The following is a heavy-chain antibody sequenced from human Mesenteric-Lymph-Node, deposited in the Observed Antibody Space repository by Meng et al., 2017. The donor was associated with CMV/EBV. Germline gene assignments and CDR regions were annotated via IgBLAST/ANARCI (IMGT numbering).Heavy chain of an antibody. V-gene: IGHV4-61*01. CDR2: MYYSGST. Sequence: SGGSVSSGNYYWNWIRQPPGKGLAWIGYMYYSGSTNYNPSLKSRVTISVDTSNNQFSLKLSSVTAADTAVYYCARSTALGRVGWFDPWGQGTLVTVSS. D-gene: IGHD1-14*01. CDR1: GGSVSSGNYY. CDR3: ARSTALGRVGWFDP. J-gene: IGHJ5*02.